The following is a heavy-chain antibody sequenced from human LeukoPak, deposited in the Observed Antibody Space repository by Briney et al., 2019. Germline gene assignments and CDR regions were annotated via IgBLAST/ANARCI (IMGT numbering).Heavy chain of an antibody. D-gene: IGHD3-10*01. Sequence: ASGKVSCKASGGTFSSYAISWVRQAPGQGLEWMGGIIPIFGTANYAQKFQGRVTITADESTSTAYMELSSLRSEDTAVYYCARDLYYGSGSYMNYWGQGTLVTVSS. CDR2: IIPIFGTA. J-gene: IGHJ4*02. CDR1: GGTFSSYA. V-gene: IGHV1-69*01. CDR3: ARDLYYGSGSYMNY.